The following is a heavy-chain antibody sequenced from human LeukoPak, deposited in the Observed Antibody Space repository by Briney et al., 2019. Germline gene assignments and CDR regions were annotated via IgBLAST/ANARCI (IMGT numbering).Heavy chain of an antibody. CDR2: IYYSGST. J-gene: IGHJ5*02. V-gene: IGHV4-39*07. Sequence: SETLSLTCTVSGGSISSSSYYWGWIRQPPGKGLEWIGSIYYSGSTYYNPSLKSRVTISVDTSKNQFSLKLSSVTAADTAVYYCARCYGETNWFDPWGQGTLVTVSS. CDR3: ARCYGETNWFDP. D-gene: IGHD4-17*01. CDR1: GGSISSSSYY.